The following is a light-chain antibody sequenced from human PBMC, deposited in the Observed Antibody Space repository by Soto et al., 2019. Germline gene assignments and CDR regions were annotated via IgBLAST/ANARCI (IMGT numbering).Light chain of an antibody. CDR1: QSISIW. CDR2: KAS. V-gene: IGKV1-5*03. Sequence: DIQMTQSPSTLSASVGDRVTITCRASQSISIWLAWYQQRPGKAPKLLIYKASSLESGVPSRFSGSGSGTEFTLTISSLQPDDLATYYCQQYNGYPYTFGQGTKLEIK. J-gene: IGKJ2*01. CDR3: QQYNGYPYT.